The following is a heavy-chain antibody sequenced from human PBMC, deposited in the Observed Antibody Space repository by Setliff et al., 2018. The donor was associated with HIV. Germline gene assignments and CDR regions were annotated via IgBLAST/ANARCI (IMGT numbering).Heavy chain of an antibody. CDR1: GYTFSRFS. Sequence: GASVKVSCKASGYTFSRFSINWVRQAPGQGLEWMGWINTNSWNPTYAQGFAGRFVFSLDTSVSTAFLQITSLKAEDTAVYYCARRGRTANSYVLNWFDPWGQGTLVAVSS. J-gene: IGHJ5*02. V-gene: IGHV7-4-1*02. CDR2: INTNSWNP. D-gene: IGHD5-18*01. CDR3: ARRGRTANSYVLNWFDP.